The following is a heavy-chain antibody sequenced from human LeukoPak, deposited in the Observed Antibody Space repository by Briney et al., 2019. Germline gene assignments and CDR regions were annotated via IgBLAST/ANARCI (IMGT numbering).Heavy chain of an antibody. CDR1: GYTLTGLS. Sequence: ASVKVSCKVSGYTLTGLSMHWVRQAPGKGLEWMGGFDPEDGETIYAQKFQGRVTMTEDTSTDTAYMELSSLRSEDTAVYNCATVAGPENWFDPWGQGTLVTVSS. J-gene: IGHJ5*02. V-gene: IGHV1-24*01. CDR3: ATVAGPENWFDP. D-gene: IGHD6-19*01. CDR2: FDPEDGET.